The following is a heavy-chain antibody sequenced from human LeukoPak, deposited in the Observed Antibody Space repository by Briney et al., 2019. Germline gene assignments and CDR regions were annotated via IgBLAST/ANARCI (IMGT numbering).Heavy chain of an antibody. CDR1: GFTFSSYG. Sequence: GGSLRLSCAASGFTFSSYGMHWVRQAPGKGLEWVAVIWYDGSNKYYADSVKGRFTISRDNAKNSLYLQMNSLRAEDTAVYYCARDLHDDYGDYWGQGTLVTVSS. D-gene: IGHD3-3*01. CDR2: IWYDGSNK. CDR3: ARDLHDDYGDY. V-gene: IGHV3-33*08. J-gene: IGHJ4*02.